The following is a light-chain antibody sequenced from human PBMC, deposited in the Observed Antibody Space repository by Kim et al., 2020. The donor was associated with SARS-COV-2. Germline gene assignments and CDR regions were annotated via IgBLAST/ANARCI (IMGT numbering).Light chain of an antibody. Sequence: QAITIACTGADSDVVDYNYVSWYQQHPGKAPKLMIYDVSQRPSGVANRFSGSKSGNTASLAISGLQAEDEAAYYCSSYTSSSTWVFGGGTKVTVL. CDR1: DSDVVDYNY. CDR3: SSYTSSSTWV. V-gene: IGLV2-14*03. J-gene: IGLJ3*02. CDR2: DVS.